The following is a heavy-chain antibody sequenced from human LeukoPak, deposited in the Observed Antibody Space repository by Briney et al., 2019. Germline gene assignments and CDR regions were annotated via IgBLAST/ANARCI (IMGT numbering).Heavy chain of an antibody. Sequence: GGSLRLSCAASGFTFSSYWMSWVRQAPGKGLEWVANIKQDGSEKYYVDSVKGRFTISRDNAKNSLYLQMNSLRSDDTAVYYCAKINPLNIVATILQSWFDPWGQGTLVTVSS. D-gene: IGHD5-12*01. CDR1: GFTFSSYW. CDR3: AKINPLNIVATILQSWFDP. CDR2: IKQDGSEK. V-gene: IGHV3-7*03. J-gene: IGHJ5*02.